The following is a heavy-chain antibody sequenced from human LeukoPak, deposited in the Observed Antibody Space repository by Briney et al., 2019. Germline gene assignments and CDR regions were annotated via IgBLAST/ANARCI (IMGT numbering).Heavy chain of an antibody. CDR3: AKDLDSYYFDY. CDR2: ISGSGGST. Sequence: GGTLRLSCAASGFTFSSYGMSWVRQAPGKGLEWVSAISGSGGSTYYADSVKGRFTISRDNSKSTLYLQMNSLRAEDTAVYYCAKDLDSYYFDYWGQGTLVTVSS. D-gene: IGHD2-2*03. CDR1: GFTFSSYG. V-gene: IGHV3-23*01. J-gene: IGHJ4*02.